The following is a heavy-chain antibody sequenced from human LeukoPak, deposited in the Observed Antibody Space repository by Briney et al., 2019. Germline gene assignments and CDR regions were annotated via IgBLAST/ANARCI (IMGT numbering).Heavy chain of an antibody. Sequence: SETLSLTCTVSPDSTTSNFWSWVRQPPGKGLEWIGEIHSSGSTNYNPSLQSRVTISIDRSKNQIALELSSVTAADTAVYYCAREIVGGFNPGAYWGQGTLVTVSS. V-gene: IGHV4-4*02. J-gene: IGHJ4*02. CDR1: PDSTTSNF. D-gene: IGHD1-14*01. CDR2: IHSSGST. CDR3: AREIVGGFNPGAY.